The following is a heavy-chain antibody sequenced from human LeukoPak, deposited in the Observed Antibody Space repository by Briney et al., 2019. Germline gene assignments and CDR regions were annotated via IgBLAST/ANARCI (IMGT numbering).Heavy chain of an antibody. CDR3: ARDLTIFGVVIPYYFDY. Sequence: GGSLRLSCAASGFTFSSYSMNWVRQAPGKGLEWVSYISSSSTIYYADSVKGRFTISRDNAKNSLYLQMNSLRAEDTAVYYCARDLTIFGVVIPYYFDYWGQGTLVTVSS. CDR1: GFTFSSYS. J-gene: IGHJ4*02. V-gene: IGHV3-48*01. D-gene: IGHD3-3*01. CDR2: ISSSSTI.